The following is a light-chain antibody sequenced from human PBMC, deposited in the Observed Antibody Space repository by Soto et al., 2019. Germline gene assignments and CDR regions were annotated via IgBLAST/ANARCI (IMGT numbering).Light chain of an antibody. CDR3: CSYAGSYTLWA. CDR2: DVN. V-gene: IGLV2-11*01. Sequence: QSVLTQPRSVSGSPGQSVTISCTGTSSDVGDYNYVSWYQQHPGKAPKLMIYDVNKRPSGVPDRFSGSKSGNTASLTISGLQAEDEADYYCCSYAGSYTLWAFGGGTKVTVL. CDR1: SSDVGDYNY. J-gene: IGLJ3*02.